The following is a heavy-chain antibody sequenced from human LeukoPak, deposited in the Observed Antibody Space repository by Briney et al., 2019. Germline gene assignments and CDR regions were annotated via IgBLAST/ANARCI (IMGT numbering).Heavy chain of an antibody. V-gene: IGHV1-69*13. CDR2: IIPIFGTA. Sequence: SVKVSCKASGGTFSSYAISWVRQAPGQGLEWMGGIIPIFGTADYAQKFQGRVTITADESTSTAYMELSSLRSEDTAVYYCARVPYDFWGGSYYYYGMDVWGQGTTVTVSS. J-gene: IGHJ6*02. D-gene: IGHD3-3*01. CDR1: GGTFSSYA. CDR3: ARVPYDFWGGSYYYYGMDV.